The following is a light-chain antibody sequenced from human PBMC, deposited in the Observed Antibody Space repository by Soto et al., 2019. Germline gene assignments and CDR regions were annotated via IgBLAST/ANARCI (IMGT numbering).Light chain of an antibody. J-gene: IGKJ4*01. CDR2: DAS. CDR1: QSVSRN. Sequence: EIVLTQSPATMSLSPGERATLSCRTSQSVSRNLAWYQQKPCQAHRLLIYDASQRATGIAARFSGSGSGTDCTLTISSLEPEGFALYYCQHRSNWPAFGGGTKVEIK. CDR3: QHRSNWPA. V-gene: IGKV3-11*01.